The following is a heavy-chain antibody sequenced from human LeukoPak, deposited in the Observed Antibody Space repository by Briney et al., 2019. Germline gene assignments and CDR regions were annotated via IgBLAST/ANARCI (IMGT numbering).Heavy chain of an antibody. CDR1: GFTFDDYA. D-gene: IGHD3-9*01. J-gene: IGHJ4*02. Sequence: GGSLRLSCAASGFTFDDYAMRWVRQAPGKGLEWVSLISWDGGSTYYADSVKGRFTISRDNSKNSLYLQMNSLRAEDTALYYCAKDKHRDDILTGYDYWGQGTLVTVSS. V-gene: IGHV3-43D*04. CDR2: ISWDGGST. CDR3: AKDKHRDDILTGYDY.